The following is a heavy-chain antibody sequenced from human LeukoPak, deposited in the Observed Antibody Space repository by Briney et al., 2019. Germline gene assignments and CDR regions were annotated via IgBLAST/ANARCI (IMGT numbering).Heavy chain of an antibody. Sequence: ASVKVSCKASGYTFTSYGISWVRQAPGQGLEWMGWVSAYNGNTNYAQKLQGRVTMTTDTSTSTAYMELRSLRSDDTAVYYCARVPMYYYDSSGYYRSRFDYWGQGTLVTVSS. D-gene: IGHD3-22*01. V-gene: IGHV1-18*01. CDR2: VSAYNGNT. J-gene: IGHJ4*02. CDR1: GYTFTSYG. CDR3: ARVPMYYYDSSGYYRSRFDY.